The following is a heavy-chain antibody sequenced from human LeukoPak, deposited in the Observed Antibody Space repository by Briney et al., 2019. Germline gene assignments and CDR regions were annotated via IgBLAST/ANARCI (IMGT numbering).Heavy chain of an antibody. J-gene: IGHJ4*02. CDR1: GFTVSSNY. D-gene: IGHD4-11*01. V-gene: IGHV3-66*02. CDR3: ARVLTSTSTVLDY. CDR2: IYSGGST. Sequence: GGSLRLSCAASGFTVSSNYMSWVRQAPGKGLEWVSAIYSGGSTYYADSVKGRFTISRDNSKNTLYLQMNSLRAEDTAVYYCARVLTSTSTVLDYWGQGTLVTVSS.